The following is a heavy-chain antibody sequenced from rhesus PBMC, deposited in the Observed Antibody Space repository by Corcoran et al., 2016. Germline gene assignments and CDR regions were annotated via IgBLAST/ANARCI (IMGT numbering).Heavy chain of an antibody. CDR1: GGSISSSNW. J-gene: IGHJ4*01. CDR2: ISGSSGST. Sequence: QVQLQESGPGLVKPSETLSLTCAVSGGSISSSNWWSWIRQPPGKGLEWIGYISGSSGSTSYNPSLKSRVTISTDTSKNQFSLKLSSVTAAETAVYYCARDSGSWNYFDYWGQGVLVTVSS. V-gene: IGHV4-65*01. CDR3: ARDSGSWNYFDY. D-gene: IGHD6-25*01.